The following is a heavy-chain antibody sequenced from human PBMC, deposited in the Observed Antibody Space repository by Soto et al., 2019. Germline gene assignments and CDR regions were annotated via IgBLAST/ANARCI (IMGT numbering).Heavy chain of an antibody. Sequence: QEQLVQSGAEGKKPGASVKVSCKASGYILTDYDMYWVRQAPGQGLEWMGSLTPDNSDTVYAQTFQGSVTMNTNTSRSTAYMELSSLRPEDTALYCCARGLAEGSYSYGMDVWGQGTTVTVSS. CDR2: LTPDNSDT. CDR1: GYILTDYD. CDR3: ARGLAEGSYSYGMDV. J-gene: IGHJ6*02. D-gene: IGHD2-21*01. V-gene: IGHV1-8*01.